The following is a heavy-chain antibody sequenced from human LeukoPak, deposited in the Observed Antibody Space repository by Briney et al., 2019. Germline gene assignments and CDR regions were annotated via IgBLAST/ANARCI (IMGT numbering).Heavy chain of an antibody. J-gene: IGHJ4*02. D-gene: IGHD3-10*01. V-gene: IGHV4-59*01. CDR1: GVSISSYD. Sequence: PSETLTLTCTASGVSISSYDRTWIRQPPGKGLEWIGFISNSAITDYNPSLKSRVTISIDTSKNQFSLKLNSVTAADTAVYYCARVGYYGSGSYYRDYFEYWGQGTLVTVSS. CDR2: ISNSAIT. CDR3: ARVGYYGSGSYYRDYFEY.